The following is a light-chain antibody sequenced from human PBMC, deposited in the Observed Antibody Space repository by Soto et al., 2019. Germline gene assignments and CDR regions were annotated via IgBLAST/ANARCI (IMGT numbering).Light chain of an antibody. V-gene: IGLV3-16*01. CDR3: LSADSSGTYPDV. CDR1: ALPKKY. J-gene: IGLJ1*01. Sequence: SYELTQPPSVSVSLGQMARITCSGEALPKKYAYWYQQKPGQFPVLVIYKDSERPSGIPERFSGSSSGTIVTLTISGVQAEDEADYYCLSADSSGTYPDVFGTGTKVTVL. CDR2: KDS.